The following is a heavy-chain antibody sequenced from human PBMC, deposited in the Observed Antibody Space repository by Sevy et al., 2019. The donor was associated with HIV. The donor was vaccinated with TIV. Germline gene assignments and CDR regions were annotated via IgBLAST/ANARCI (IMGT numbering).Heavy chain of an antibody. CDR2: ISSNSNKI. Sequence: GGSLRLSCVASGFSFSDYFISWIRQAPGKGLEWVSYISSNSNKIRYADSVQGRFTISRDNVKNSVYLQMNSLRAEDTAVYHCTRFYSSTTCWYPGSDDFWGRGTLVTVSS. J-gene: IGHJ4*02. D-gene: IGHD6-19*01. CDR3: TRFYSSTTCWYPGSDDF. CDR1: GFSFSDYF. V-gene: IGHV3-11*01.